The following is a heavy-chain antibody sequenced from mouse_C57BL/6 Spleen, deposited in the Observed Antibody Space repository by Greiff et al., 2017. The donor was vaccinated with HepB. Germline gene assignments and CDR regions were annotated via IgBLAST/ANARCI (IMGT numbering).Heavy chain of an antibody. CDR1: GYTFTSYW. J-gene: IGHJ4*01. CDR3: ARTDGSSYSHYYAMDY. V-gene: IGHV1-7*01. CDR2: INPSSGYT. D-gene: IGHD1-1*01. Sequence: QVHVKQSGAELAKPGASVKLSCKASGYTFTSYWMHWVKQRPGQGLEWIGYINPSSGYTKYNQKFKDKATLTADKSSSTAYMQLSSLTYEDSAVYYCARTDGSSYSHYYAMDYWGQGTSVTVSS.